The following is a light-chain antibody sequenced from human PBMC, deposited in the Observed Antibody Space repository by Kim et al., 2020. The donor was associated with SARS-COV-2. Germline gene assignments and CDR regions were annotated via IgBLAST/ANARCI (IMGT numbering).Light chain of an antibody. CDR3: QQYGSSPPT. CDR2: GAS. V-gene: IGKV3-20*01. Sequence: LSPGERATLSCRASQSVSSYLAWYQQKPGQAPRLLIYGASSRATGIPDRFSGSGSGTDFTLTISRLEPEDFAVYYCQQYGSSPPTFGQGTKVDIK. CDR1: QSVSSY. J-gene: IGKJ1*01.